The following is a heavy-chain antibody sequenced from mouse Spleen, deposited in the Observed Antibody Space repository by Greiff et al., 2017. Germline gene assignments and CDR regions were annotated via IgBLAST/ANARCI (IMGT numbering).Heavy chain of an antibody. V-gene: IGHV1-5*01. Sequence: VQLQQSGTVLARPGASVKMSCKASGYSFTSYWMHWVKQRPGQGLEWIGAIYPGNSDTSYNQKFKGKAKLTAVTSASTAYMELSSLTNEDSAVYYCTRPTTVVAKGYFDVWGAGTTVTVSS. D-gene: IGHD1-1*01. CDR2: IYPGNSDT. J-gene: IGHJ1*01. CDR1: GYSFTSYW. CDR3: TRPTTVVAKGYFDV.